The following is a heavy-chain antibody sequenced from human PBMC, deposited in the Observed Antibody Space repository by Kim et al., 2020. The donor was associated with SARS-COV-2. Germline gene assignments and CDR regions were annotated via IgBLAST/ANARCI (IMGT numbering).Heavy chain of an antibody. CDR3: AKWTGGPLGY. Sequence: SNKYYAGSVKGRFTIARDNSKTTLYRQMNSLRAEDTAVYYCAKWTGGPLGYWGQGTLVTVSS. V-gene: IGHV3-30*02. J-gene: IGHJ4*02. CDR2: SNK. D-gene: IGHD2-8*02.